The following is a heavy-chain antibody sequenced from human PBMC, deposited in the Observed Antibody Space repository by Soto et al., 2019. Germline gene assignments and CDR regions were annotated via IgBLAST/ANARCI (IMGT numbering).Heavy chain of an antibody. Sequence: QVQLVQSGAEVKKPGSSVKVSCKASGGTFSSYTISWVRQAPGQGLEWMGRIIPILGIANYAQKFQGRVTITADKSTSTAYMELSSLRSEDTAVYYCAGILSYYDSSDAFDIWGQGTMVTVSS. J-gene: IGHJ3*02. V-gene: IGHV1-69*02. D-gene: IGHD3-22*01. CDR3: AGILSYYDSSDAFDI. CDR2: IIPILGIA. CDR1: GGTFSSYT.